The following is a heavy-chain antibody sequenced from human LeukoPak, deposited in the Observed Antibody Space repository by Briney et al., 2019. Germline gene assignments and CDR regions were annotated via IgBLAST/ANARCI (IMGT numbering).Heavy chain of an antibody. D-gene: IGHD3-3*01. CDR2: IYSGGNT. J-gene: IGHJ4*02. V-gene: IGHV3-53*01. CDR3: ARADYDFWSGYGYFDY. Sequence: GGSLRLSCAASGFTVSSNYMSWVRQAPGKGLEWVSVIYSGGNTYYADSVKGRFTISRDNSKNTLYLQMNSLRAEDTAVYYCARADYDFWSGYGYFDYWGQGTLVTVSS. CDR1: GFTVSSNY.